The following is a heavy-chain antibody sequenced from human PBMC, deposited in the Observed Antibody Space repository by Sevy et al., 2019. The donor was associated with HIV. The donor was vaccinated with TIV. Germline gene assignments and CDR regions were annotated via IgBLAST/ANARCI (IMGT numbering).Heavy chain of an antibody. Sequence: SGPTLVKPTQTLTLTCTFSGFSLSTSGVGVGWIRQPPGKALEWLALIYWNDDKRYSPSLKSRLTITKDTSKNQVALTMTNMDPVDTATYYCAHTTLGLIAAAASYYFDYWGQGTLVTVSS. CDR1: GFSLSTSGVG. CDR3: AHTTLGLIAAAASYYFDY. CDR2: IYWNDDK. J-gene: IGHJ4*02. V-gene: IGHV2-5*01. D-gene: IGHD6-13*01.